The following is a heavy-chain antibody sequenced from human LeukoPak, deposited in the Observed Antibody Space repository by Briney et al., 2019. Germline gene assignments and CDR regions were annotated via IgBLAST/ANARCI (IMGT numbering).Heavy chain of an antibody. Sequence: ASVKVSCKVSGNTLTELSMHWVRQAPGQGLEWMGWIKPNSGGTNYAQKFQGRVTMTRDTSISTAYMELSRLRSDDTAVYYCARGSIVGATFDYFDYWGQGTLVTVSS. V-gene: IGHV1-2*02. CDR2: IKPNSGGT. CDR3: ARGSIVGATFDYFDY. J-gene: IGHJ4*02. D-gene: IGHD1-26*01. CDR1: GNTLTELS.